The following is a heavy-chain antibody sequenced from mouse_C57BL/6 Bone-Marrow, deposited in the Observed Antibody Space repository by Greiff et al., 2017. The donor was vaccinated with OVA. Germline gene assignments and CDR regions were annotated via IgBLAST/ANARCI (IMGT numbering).Heavy chain of an antibody. V-gene: IGHV1-59*01. CDR2: IDPSDSYT. CDR1: GYTFTSYW. CDR3: ARSPLGRKRALDRWYFDV. J-gene: IGHJ1*03. Sequence: QVQLQQPGAELVRPGTSVKLSCKASGYTFTSYWMHWVKQRPGQGLEWIGVIDPSDSYTNYNQKFKGKATLTVDTSSSTAYMQLSSLTSEDSAVYYCARSPLGRKRALDRWYFDVWGTGTTVTVSS. D-gene: IGHD4-1*01.